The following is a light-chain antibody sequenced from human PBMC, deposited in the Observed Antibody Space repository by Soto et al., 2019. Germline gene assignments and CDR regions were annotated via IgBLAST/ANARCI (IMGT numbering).Light chain of an antibody. CDR3: TSYTGSSTPWV. CDR1: RSDVGGYNY. CDR2: EVS. Sequence: QAVLTQPASVSGSPGQSITISCAGTRSDVGGYNYVSWYQQHPGKAPKLMIYEVSNRPSGVSNRFSGSKSGSTASLTISGLQAEDEADYYCTSYTGSSTPWVFGGGTKLTVL. J-gene: IGLJ3*02. V-gene: IGLV2-14*01.